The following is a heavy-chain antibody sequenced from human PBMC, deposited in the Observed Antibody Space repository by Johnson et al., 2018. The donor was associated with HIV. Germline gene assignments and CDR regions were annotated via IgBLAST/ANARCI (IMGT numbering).Heavy chain of an antibody. CDR1: GFTFSSYA. D-gene: IGHD3-22*01. CDR3: ARGPRHTYHYDSSGYSGAFDI. Sequence: QVQLVESGGGVVQPGRSLRLSCAASGFTFSSYAMHWVRQAPCKGLEWVAVISYDGSNKYYADSVKGRFTISRDNSKNTLYLQMNSLRAEDTAVYYCARGPRHTYHYDSSGYSGAFDIWGQGTMVTVSS. CDR2: ISYDGSNK. J-gene: IGHJ3*02. V-gene: IGHV3-30-3*01.